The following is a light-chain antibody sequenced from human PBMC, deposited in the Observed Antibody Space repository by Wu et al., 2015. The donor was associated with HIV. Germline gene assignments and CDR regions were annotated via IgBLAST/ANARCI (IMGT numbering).Light chain of an antibody. CDR3: QQYNTWYT. Sequence: EMVMTQSPATLSVSPGERASLSCRASQSVSSNLAWYQQKPGQAPRLLIYGASTRVTGIPARFSGSGSGTEFTLTIRSMQSEDFAVYYCQQYNTWYTFGQGTKLEI. J-gene: IGKJ2*01. V-gene: IGKV3-15*01. CDR2: GAS. CDR1: QSVSSN.